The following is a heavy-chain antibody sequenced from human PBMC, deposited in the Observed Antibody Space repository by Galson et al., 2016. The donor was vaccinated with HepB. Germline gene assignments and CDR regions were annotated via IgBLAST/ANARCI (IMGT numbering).Heavy chain of an antibody. D-gene: IGHD5-18*01. CDR3: ARDSPGYNYGFASECDY. CDR2: ISGYNGNT. Sequence: SVKVSCKASGYTFTSYGISWVRQAPGQGLEWMGWISGYNGNTNYAQRLQGRVTMTTDTSTSTAYMEVRILRSDDTAVYYCARDSPGYNYGFASECDYWGQGTLVTVSS. CDR1: GYTFTSYG. V-gene: IGHV1-18*04. J-gene: IGHJ4*02.